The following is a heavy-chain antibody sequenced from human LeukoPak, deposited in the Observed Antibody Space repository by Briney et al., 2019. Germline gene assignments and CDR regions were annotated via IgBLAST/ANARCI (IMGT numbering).Heavy chain of an antibody. CDR1: GGSISSYY. Sequence: SETLSLTCTVSGGSISSYYWSWVRQPPGKGLEWIGYIYYSGGTNYNPSLKSRVTISVDTSKNQFSLKLSSVTAADTAVYYCARVITMVRGVIREFDYWGQGTLVTVSS. J-gene: IGHJ4*02. D-gene: IGHD3-10*01. CDR2: IYYSGGT. V-gene: IGHV4-59*08. CDR3: ARVITMVRGVIREFDY.